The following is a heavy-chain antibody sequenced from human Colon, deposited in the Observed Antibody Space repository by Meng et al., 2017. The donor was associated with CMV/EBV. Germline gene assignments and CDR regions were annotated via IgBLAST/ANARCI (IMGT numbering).Heavy chain of an antibody. CDR2: INTSGTT. J-gene: IGHJ3*02. Sequence: VQLQEPGPGLVNPSQTLSLPCTVSGGSITSVKYYWSWIRQPAGKGLEWIGRINTSGTTHYNPSLGGRVAMSVDTSNNQFSLRLTSVTAADTALYYCARLMLPAVQGAFDIWGQGTMVTVSS. CDR3: ARLMLPAVQGAFDI. D-gene: IGHD3-16*01. V-gene: IGHV4-61*02. CDR1: GGSITSVKYY.